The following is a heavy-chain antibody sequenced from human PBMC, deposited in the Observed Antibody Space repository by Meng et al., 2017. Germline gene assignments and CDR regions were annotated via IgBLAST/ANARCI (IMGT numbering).Heavy chain of an antibody. J-gene: IGHJ4*02. CDR2: INHSGST. CDR3: ARSHSVTIVAFDY. V-gene: IGHV4-34*01. CDR1: GGSFSGYY. Sequence: VQLQQWGAGLLNPSAPLALTFAGYGGSFSGYYWSWIRQTPGKGLEWIGEINHSGSTNYNPSLKSRVTMSLDTSKNQFSLRLSSVTAADTAVYYCARSHSVTIVAFDYWGQGTLVTVSS. D-gene: IGHD4-17*01.